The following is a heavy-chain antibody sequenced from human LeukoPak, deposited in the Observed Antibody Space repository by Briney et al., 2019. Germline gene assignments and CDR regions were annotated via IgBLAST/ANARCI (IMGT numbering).Heavy chain of an antibody. V-gene: IGHV3-30-3*01. D-gene: IGHD6-19*01. CDR2: ISYDGSNK. CDR3: ARDRGWHRGDAFDI. J-gene: IGHJ3*02. Sequence: GGSLRLSCAASGFTFSSYAMHWVRQAPGKGLEWVAVISYDGSNKYYADSVKGRFTISRDNSKNTLYLQMNSLRAEDTAVYYCARDRGWHRGDAFDIWGQGTMVTVSS. CDR1: GFTFSSYA.